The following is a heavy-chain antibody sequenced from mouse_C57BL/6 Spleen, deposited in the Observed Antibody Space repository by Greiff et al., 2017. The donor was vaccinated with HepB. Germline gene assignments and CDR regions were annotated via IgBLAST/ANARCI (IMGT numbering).Heavy chain of an antibody. CDR3: GIWTSFDY. CDR2: IYPGDGDT. D-gene: IGHD1-1*02. V-gene: IGHV1-82*01. CDR1: GYAFSSSW. Sequence: QVQLQQSGPELVKPGASVKISCKASGYAFSSSWMNWVKQRPGKGLEWIGRIYPGDGDTNYNGKFKGKATLTADTSSSTAYMQLSSLTSEDSAVYFCGIWTSFDYWGQGTTLTVSS. J-gene: IGHJ2*01.